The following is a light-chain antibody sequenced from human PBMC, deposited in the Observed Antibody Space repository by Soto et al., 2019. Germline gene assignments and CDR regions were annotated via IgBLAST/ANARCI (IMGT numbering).Light chain of an antibody. Sequence: QSALTQPPSASGSPGQSVTISCTGTSSDVGGYNYVSWYQQHPGKAPKLMIYEVSKRPSGVPDRFSGSKSGNTASLTVSGLLAEDEADYYCSSYAGSNNSVFGTGTKLTVL. CDR1: SSDVGGYNY. CDR2: EVS. J-gene: IGLJ1*01. CDR3: SSYAGSNNSV. V-gene: IGLV2-8*01.